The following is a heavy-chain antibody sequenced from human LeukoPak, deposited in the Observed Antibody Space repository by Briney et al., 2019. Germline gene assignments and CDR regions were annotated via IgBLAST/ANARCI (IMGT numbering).Heavy chain of an antibody. CDR1: GFTFSSYW. V-gene: IGHV3-7*01. CDR2: IKQDGSEK. J-gene: IGHJ4*02. D-gene: IGHD6-19*01. CDR3: AKGDGAGTVDY. Sequence: PGGSLRLSCAASGFTFSSYWMSWVRQAPGKGLEWVANIKQDGSEKYYVDSVKGRFTISRDNAKNSLYLQMNSLSAEDTAVYFCAKGDGAGTVDYWGQGTLVTVSS.